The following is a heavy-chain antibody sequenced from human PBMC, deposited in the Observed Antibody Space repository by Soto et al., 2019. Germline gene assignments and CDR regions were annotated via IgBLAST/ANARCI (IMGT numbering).Heavy chain of an antibody. CDR3: GHKGGGDRILDY. V-gene: IGHV2-5*02. CDR1: GFSLSTSGVG. D-gene: IGHD3-16*01. CDR2: IYWDDYK. J-gene: IGHJ4*02. Sequence: QITLKESGPALVKPTQTLTLTCTFSGFSLSTSGVGVGWIRQPPGEALEWLALIYWDDYKHFSPSLESRLTITKDTPKNQVVLTMTNMDPVETATYYCGHKGGGDRILDYWGQGTLVTVSS.